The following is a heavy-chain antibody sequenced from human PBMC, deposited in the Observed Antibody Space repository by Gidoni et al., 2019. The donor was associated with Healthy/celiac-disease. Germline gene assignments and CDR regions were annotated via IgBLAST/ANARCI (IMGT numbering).Heavy chain of an antibody. Sequence: EVQLVESGGGLVKRGGSLRLCCAASGFTFSNAWMTWVRQAPGKGREWVGRIKSKTDGGTTDYAAPVKGRFTISRDDSKNTLYLQMNSLKTEDTAVYYCTTDLTTVDNLYYYYGMDVWGQGTTVTVSS. CDR3: TTDLTTVDNLYYYYGMDV. D-gene: IGHD4-17*01. CDR2: IKSKTDGGTT. CDR1: GFTFSNAW. J-gene: IGHJ6*02. V-gene: IGHV3-15*07.